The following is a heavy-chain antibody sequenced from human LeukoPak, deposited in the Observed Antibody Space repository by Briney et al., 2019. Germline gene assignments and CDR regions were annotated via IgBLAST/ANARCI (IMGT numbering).Heavy chain of an antibody. J-gene: IGHJ1*01. V-gene: IGHV4-39*01. CDR2: IHYTGNT. CDR1: VDSSASSNYH. CDR3: VGLSSSWQAEYFQH. Sequence: SETLSLTCTVSVDSSASSNYHWGWIRQPPGKGLEWIGTIHYTGNTNENPSLKSRVSISVDVSKNQFSLKLSSVTAADTAAYYCVGLSSSWQAEYFQHWGQGTLVTVSS. D-gene: IGHD6-13*01.